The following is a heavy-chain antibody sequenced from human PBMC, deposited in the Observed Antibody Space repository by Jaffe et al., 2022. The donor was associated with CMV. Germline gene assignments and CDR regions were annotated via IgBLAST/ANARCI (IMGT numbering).Heavy chain of an antibody. Sequence: QVQLQESGPGLVKPSETLSLTCTVSGGSVSSGSYYWSWIRQPPGKGLEWIGYIYYSGSTNYNPSLKSRVTISVDTSKNQFSLKLSSVTAADTAVYYCARVGITIFGVDLRPYYYGMDVWGQGTTVTVSS. J-gene: IGHJ6*02. V-gene: IGHV4-61*01. CDR3: ARVGITIFGVDLRPYYYGMDV. D-gene: IGHD3-3*01. CDR1: GGSVSSGSYY. CDR2: IYYSGST.